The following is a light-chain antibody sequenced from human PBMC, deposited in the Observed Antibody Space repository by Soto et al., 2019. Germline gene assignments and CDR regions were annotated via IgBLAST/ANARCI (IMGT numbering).Light chain of an antibody. Sequence: EIVMTQSPATLSVSPGERATLSCRASQSVSSNLAWYQQKPGQAHRLLIYSASTRATGIPARLSGSGSGTELTLTISSLQSEDFAVYYCQQYNNWPPWTFGQGTKVEIK. CDR3: QQYNNWPPWT. V-gene: IGKV3-15*01. CDR1: QSVSSN. CDR2: SAS. J-gene: IGKJ1*01.